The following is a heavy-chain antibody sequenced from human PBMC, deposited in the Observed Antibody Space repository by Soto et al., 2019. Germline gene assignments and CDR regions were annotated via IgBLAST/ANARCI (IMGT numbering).Heavy chain of an antibody. CDR2: IYHSGST. J-gene: IGHJ4*02. Sequence: SETLSLTCTVSGGTISSYYWSWIRQPPGKGLEWIGYIYHSGSTNYNPSLKSRVTISVDTSKNQFSLKLTSVTAADTAVYYCARVGYYDSSGYYYFDYWGQGTLVTVSS. D-gene: IGHD3-22*01. CDR3: ARVGYYDSSGYYYFDY. V-gene: IGHV4-59*01. CDR1: GGTISSYY.